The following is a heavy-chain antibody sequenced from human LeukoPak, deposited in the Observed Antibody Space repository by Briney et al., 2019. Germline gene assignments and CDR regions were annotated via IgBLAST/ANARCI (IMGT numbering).Heavy chain of an antibody. D-gene: IGHD3-16*02. V-gene: IGHV1-18*01. CDR2: ISAYNGNT. CDR3: ARDSPRMITFGGVIVPRTNIDY. Sequence: ASVKVSCKASGYTFTSYGISWVRQAPGQGLEWMGWISAYNGNTNYAQKLQGRVTMTTDTSTSTAYMELRSLRSDDTAVYYCARDSPRMITFGGVIVPRTNIDYWGQGTLVTVSS. CDR1: GYTFTSYG. J-gene: IGHJ4*02.